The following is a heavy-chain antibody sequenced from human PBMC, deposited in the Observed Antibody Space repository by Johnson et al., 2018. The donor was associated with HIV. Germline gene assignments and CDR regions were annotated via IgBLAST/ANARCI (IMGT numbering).Heavy chain of an antibody. V-gene: IGHV3-30*02. CDR1: GFTFSSYG. J-gene: IGHJ3*02. Sequence: QVRVVESGGGVVRPGGSLRLSCAASGFTFSSYGMHWVRQAPGKGLEWVAFIRYDGSNKNYADSVKGRFTVSRDNSKNTVYLQMNSLRDEDTAVYYCAVWELGLGIDFDIWGQGTMVTVSS. CDR3: AVWELGLGIDFDI. D-gene: IGHD1-26*01. CDR2: IRYDGSNK.